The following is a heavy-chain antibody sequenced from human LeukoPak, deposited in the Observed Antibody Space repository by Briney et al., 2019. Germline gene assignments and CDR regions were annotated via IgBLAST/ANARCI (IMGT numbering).Heavy chain of an antibody. V-gene: IGHV3-23*01. J-gene: IGHJ4*02. Sequence: ETLSLTCTVSGGSISSYYWSWIRQPPGKGLEWVATLTGDGRGTYSADSVKGRFTISRDNSKNTLYLQMNSLSADDTAVYYCAKVDCGTSGCRRIDYWGQGTLVTVSS. D-gene: IGHD5-12*01. CDR3: AKVDCGTSGCRRIDY. CDR1: GGSISSYY. CDR2: LTGDGRGT.